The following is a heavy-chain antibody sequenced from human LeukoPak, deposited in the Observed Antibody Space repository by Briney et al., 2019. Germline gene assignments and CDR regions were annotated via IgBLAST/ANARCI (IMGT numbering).Heavy chain of an antibody. J-gene: IGHJ3*02. D-gene: IGHD6-13*01. CDR1: GGTFSSYA. V-gene: IGHV1-3*03. CDR2: INAGNGNT. CDR3: ARNRGYSSSWYGLDAFDI. Sequence: ASVKVSCKASGGTFSSYAISWVRQAPGQRLEWMGWINAGNGNTKYSQEFQGKVTITRDTSASTAYMELSSLRSEDMAVYYCARNRGYSSSWYGLDAFDIWGQGTMVTVFS.